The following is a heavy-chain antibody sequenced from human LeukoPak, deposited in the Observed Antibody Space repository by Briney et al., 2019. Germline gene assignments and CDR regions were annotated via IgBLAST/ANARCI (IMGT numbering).Heavy chain of an antibody. CDR3: ARLNWDYYFDY. D-gene: IGHD1-26*01. V-gene: IGHV4-4*09. J-gene: IGHJ4*02. CDR2: IYTSGST. CDR1: GGSISSYH. Sequence: PSETLSLTCTVSGGSISSYHWSWIRQPPGKGLEWIGYIYTSGSTNYNPSLKSRVTISVDTSKNQFSLKLSSVTAADTAVYYCARLNWDYYFDYWGQGTLVTVSS.